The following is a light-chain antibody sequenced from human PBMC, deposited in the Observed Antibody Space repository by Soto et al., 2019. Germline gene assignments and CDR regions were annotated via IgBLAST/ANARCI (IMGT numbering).Light chain of an antibody. CDR1: QSLLHRYGYNY. Sequence: DIVLTQSPLSLPVTPGAPASISCRSSQSLLHRYGYNYLDCYLQKPGQSPQLLIYMGSTRDSVVPERLGGSGSGTDFTMKISRLEAEDVGIYYCMPALQSTFSFGGGTKV. CDR3: MPALQSTFS. J-gene: IGKJ4*01. V-gene: IGKV2-28*01. CDR2: MGS.